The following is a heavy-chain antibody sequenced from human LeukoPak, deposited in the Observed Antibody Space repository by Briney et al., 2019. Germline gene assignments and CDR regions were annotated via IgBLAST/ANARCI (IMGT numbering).Heavy chain of an antibody. CDR3: ASILFGVPRDIGRSPVHDY. D-gene: IGHD2-15*01. CDR1: GGSISNSSYY. J-gene: IGHJ4*02. Sequence: SETLSLTCTVSGGSISNSSYYWGWIRQPPGKGLEWIGSIYYSGSTYYNPSLKSRVTISVDTSKNQFSLKLSSVTAADTAVYYCASILFGVPRDIGRSPVHDYWGQGTLVTVSS. CDR2: IYYSGST. V-gene: IGHV4-39*07.